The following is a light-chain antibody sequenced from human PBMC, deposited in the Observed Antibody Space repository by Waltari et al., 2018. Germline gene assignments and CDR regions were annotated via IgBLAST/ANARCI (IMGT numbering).Light chain of an antibody. Sequence: DIVMTQSPATLAVFPGERATRSCRANQSIRSNLAWYQHKPGQAPRLLIYGASTRATGIPARFSGSGSGTEFTLTISSLQSEDFAVYFCQQYDNWLGTFGQGTKVEIK. J-gene: IGKJ1*01. CDR2: GAS. CDR3: QQYDNWLGT. V-gene: IGKV3-15*01. CDR1: QSIRSN.